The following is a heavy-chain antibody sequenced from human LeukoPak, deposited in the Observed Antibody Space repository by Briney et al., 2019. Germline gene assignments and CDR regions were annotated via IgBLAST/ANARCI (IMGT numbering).Heavy chain of an antibody. CDR2: IYYSGST. CDR1: GGSISSSSYY. J-gene: IGHJ4*02. D-gene: IGHD2-2*02. V-gene: IGHV4-39*07. Sequence: SETLSLTCTVSGGSISSSSYYWGWIRQPPGKGLEWIGSIYYSGSTYYNPSLKSRVTISVDTSKNQFSLKLSSVTAADTAVYYCARLTGFAYQLLYGFFDYWGQGTLGTVSS. CDR3: ARLTGFAYQLLYGFFDY.